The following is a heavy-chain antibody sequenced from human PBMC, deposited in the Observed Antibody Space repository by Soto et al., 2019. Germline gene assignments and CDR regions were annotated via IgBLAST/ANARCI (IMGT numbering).Heavy chain of an antibody. CDR2: VSFSDGGT. J-gene: IGHJ2*01. CDR3: VKDDRILGRRYFDL. Sequence: GGSLRLSCAASGFTFSSYAMTWVRQAPGKGLEWVSSVSFSDGGTYYADSVKGRLTISRDNSKNTLFLQMNSLRVEDTAVYYCVKDDRILGRRYFDLWGRGTLVTVSS. CDR1: GFTFSSYA. D-gene: IGHD2-15*01. V-gene: IGHV3-23*01.